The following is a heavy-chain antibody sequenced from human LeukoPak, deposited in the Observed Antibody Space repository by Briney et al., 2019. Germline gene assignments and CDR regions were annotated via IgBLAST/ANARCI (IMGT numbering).Heavy chain of an antibody. CDR2: INPNSGGT. CDR3: ARDLRIAAAGSPYWYFDL. D-gene: IGHD6-13*01. Sequence: GASVKVSCKASGYTFTGYYMHWVRQAPGQGLEWMGWINPNSGGTNYAQKFQGWVTMTRDTSISTAYMELSRLRSDDTAVYYCARDLRIAAAGSPYWYFDLWGRGTLVTVSS. CDR1: GYTFTGYY. V-gene: IGHV1-2*04. J-gene: IGHJ2*01.